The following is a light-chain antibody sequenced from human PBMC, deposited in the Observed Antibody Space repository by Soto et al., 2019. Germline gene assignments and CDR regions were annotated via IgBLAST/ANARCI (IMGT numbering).Light chain of an antibody. CDR2: GNS. Sequence: QSVLTQPPSVSGAPGQRVTISCTGSSSNIGAGYDVHWYQQLPGTAPKLLIYGNSNRPSGVPDRFSGSKSGTSASLAITGLHAEAEAGNHCGSFASRRSGSIFGGG. J-gene: IGLJ2*01. CDR3: GSFASRRSGSI. V-gene: IGLV1-40*01. CDR1: SSNIGAGYD.